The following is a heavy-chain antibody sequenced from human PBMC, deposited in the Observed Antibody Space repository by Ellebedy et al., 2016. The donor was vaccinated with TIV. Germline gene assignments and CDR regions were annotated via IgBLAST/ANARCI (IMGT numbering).Heavy chain of an antibody. CDR3: ARRGSYGDYAVQVNSWFDT. Sequence: GESLKISCAASGFSFRSYWMSWVRQAPGKGLEWVANIYQDGSFRYYVDSVKGRFTISRDNANNLLFLQMNSLRAEDTTVYYCARRGSYGDYAVQVNSWFDTWGQGTLVTVSS. J-gene: IGHJ5*02. CDR2: IYQDGSFR. V-gene: IGHV3-7*01. CDR1: GFSFRSYW. D-gene: IGHD4-17*01.